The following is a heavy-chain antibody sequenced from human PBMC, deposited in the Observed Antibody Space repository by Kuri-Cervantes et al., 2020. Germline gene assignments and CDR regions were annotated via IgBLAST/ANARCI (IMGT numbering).Heavy chain of an antibody. Sequence: GESLKISCAASGLTFSSYGMHWVRQAPGKGLEWVAVISYDGSNKYYADSVKGRFTISRDNSKNTLYLQMNSLRAEDTAVYYCARGRYSSGWRPSYYFDYWGQGTLVTVSS. V-gene: IGHV3-30*03. CDR1: GLTFSSYG. J-gene: IGHJ4*02. D-gene: IGHD6-19*01. CDR2: ISYDGSNK. CDR3: ARGRYSSGWRPSYYFDY.